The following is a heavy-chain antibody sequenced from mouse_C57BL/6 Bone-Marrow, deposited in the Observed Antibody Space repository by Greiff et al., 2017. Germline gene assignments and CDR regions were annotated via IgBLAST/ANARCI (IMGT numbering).Heavy chain of an antibody. CDR3: ARPSPFAY. CDR2: ISSGGSYT. D-gene: IGHD6-2*01. CDR1: GFTFSSYG. V-gene: IGHV5-6*01. J-gene: IGHJ3*01. Sequence: EVTLVESGGDLVKPGGSLKLSCAASGFTFSSYGMSWVRQTPDKRLEWVATISSGGSYTYYPDSVKGRFTISRDNAKNTLYLQMSSLKSEDTAMYYCARPSPFAYGGQGTLVTVSA.